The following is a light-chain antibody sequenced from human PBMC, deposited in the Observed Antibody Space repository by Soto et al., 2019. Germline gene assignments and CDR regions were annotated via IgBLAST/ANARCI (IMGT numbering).Light chain of an antibody. CDR2: QDT. Sequence: SYELTQPPSVSVSPGQTASIACSGDELGDKYASWYQQKPGQSPVLVIYQDTKRPSGIPERFSGSNFGNTATLTISGTQAMDEADYYCQAWDSSTVVFGGGTKVTVL. CDR1: ELGDKY. J-gene: IGLJ3*02. CDR3: QAWDSSTVV. V-gene: IGLV3-1*01.